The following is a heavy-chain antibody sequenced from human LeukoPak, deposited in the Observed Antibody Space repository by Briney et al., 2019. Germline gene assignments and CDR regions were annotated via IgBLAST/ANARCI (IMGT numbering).Heavy chain of an antibody. Sequence: GGSLRLSCAASGFTFSSYGMHWVRQAPGKGLEWVAAISHDGNNKYNADSVKGRFTISRDNSKNTLYLQMNSLRAEDTTVCYCAKDGYDGSGAYIDYWGQGTLVIVSS. J-gene: IGHJ4*02. CDR1: GFTFSSYG. CDR3: AKDGYDGSGAYIDY. V-gene: IGHV3-30*18. CDR2: ISHDGNNK. D-gene: IGHD3-22*01.